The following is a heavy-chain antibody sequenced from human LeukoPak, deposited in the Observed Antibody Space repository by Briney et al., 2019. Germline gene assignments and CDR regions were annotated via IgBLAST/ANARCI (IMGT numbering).Heavy chain of an antibody. Sequence: GGSLRLSCAASGFTFSSYAMHWVRQAPGKGLEWVAVISYDGSNKYYADSVKGRFTISRDNSKNTLYLQMNSLRAEDTAVYYCASSPCGGDCYQDDAFDIWGQGTMVTVSS. D-gene: IGHD2-21*02. CDR2: ISYDGSNK. V-gene: IGHV3-30-3*01. J-gene: IGHJ3*02. CDR3: ASSPCGGDCYQDDAFDI. CDR1: GFTFSSYA.